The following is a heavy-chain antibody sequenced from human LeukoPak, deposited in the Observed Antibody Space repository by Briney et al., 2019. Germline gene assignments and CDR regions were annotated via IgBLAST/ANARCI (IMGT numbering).Heavy chain of an antibody. Sequence: GGSLRLSCAASGFTFSSYNMNWVRQAPGKGLEWISYISGRGNTIKYADSVKGRFTISRDNGKNSLYLHMSSLRAEDTAVYYCARDPPALEDFDYWGQGTQVTVSS. V-gene: IGHV3-48*04. CDR1: GFTFSSYN. J-gene: IGHJ4*02. CDR2: ISGRGNTI. CDR3: ARDPPALEDFDY.